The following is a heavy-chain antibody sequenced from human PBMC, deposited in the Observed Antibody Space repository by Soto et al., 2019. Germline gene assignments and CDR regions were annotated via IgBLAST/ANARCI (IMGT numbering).Heavy chain of an antibody. J-gene: IGHJ5*02. D-gene: IGHD2-15*01. Sequence: GSLRLSCAASGFTVSSNYMSWVRQAPGKGLEWVSVIYSGGSTYYADSVKGRFTISRDNSKNTLYLQMNSLRAEDTAVYYCARESSEFVGWFDPWGQGTLVTVSS. CDR1: GFTVSSNY. V-gene: IGHV3-53*01. CDR2: IYSGGST. CDR3: ARESSEFVGWFDP.